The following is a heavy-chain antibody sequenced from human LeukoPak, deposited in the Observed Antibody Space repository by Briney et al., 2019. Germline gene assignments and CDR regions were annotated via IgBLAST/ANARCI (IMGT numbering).Heavy chain of an antibody. D-gene: IGHD6-13*01. J-gene: IGHJ4*02. CDR2: ISSSNSYI. V-gene: IGHV3-21*01. CDR3: ARDPAGSSWSLD. CDR1: GSTFSSYS. Sequence: AGGSLRLSCAASGSTFSSYSMNWVRQAPGKGLEWVSSISSSNSYIYYADSVKGRFTISRDNAKNSLYLQMNSLRPEDTAVYYCARDPAGSSWSLDWGQGTLVTVSS.